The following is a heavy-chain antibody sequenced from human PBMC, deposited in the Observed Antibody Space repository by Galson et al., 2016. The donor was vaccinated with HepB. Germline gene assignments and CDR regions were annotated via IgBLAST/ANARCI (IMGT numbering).Heavy chain of an antibody. D-gene: IGHD4-17*01. V-gene: IGHV3-7*03. Sequence: SLRLSCAASGFTFSSYWMSWVRQAPGKGLERVANINKDGSEKYYVDSVKGRFTISRDNARNSLYLQMNSLRAEDTAVYYCARDPVQDFDYWGQGILVTVSS. CDR3: ARDPVQDFDY. CDR2: INKDGSEK. CDR1: GFTFSSYW. J-gene: IGHJ4*02.